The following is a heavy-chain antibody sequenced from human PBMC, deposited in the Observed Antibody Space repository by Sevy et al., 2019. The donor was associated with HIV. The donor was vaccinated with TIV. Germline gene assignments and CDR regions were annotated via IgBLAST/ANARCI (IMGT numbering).Heavy chain of an antibody. V-gene: IGHV3-48*01. D-gene: IGHD2-2*01. CDR1: GFTFSSYS. CDR2: ISSSSSTI. J-gene: IGHJ5*02. CDR3: AREDCSSTSCYLWFDP. Sequence: GGSLRLSCAASGFTFSSYSMNWVRQAPGKGLEWVSYISSSSSTIYYADSVKGRFTISRDNAKNSLYLQMNSLGAEDTAVYYCAREDCSSTSCYLWFDPGAREPWSPSPQ.